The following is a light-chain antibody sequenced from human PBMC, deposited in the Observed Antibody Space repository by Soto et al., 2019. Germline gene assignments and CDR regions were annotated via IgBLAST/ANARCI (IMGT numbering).Light chain of an antibody. Sequence: EILLTQSPATLSLSPGERASLSCRASQSVSRGHLAWYQQKTGQAPRLLISGESRRATGIPDRFSGSGSGTDFTLAISRLAPEDYAVYFCQEYGRSLWTFGQVTKV. CDR1: QSVSRGH. CDR2: GES. V-gene: IGKV3-20*01. J-gene: IGKJ1*01. CDR3: QEYGRSLWT.